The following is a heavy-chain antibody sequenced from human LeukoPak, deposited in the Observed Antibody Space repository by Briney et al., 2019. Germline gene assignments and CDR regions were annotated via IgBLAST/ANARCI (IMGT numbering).Heavy chain of an antibody. Sequence: GGSLRLFCAASGFAVNTYDMHWVRQAPGEGPQWIAYFGISGTIYYADSVRGRFTISRDSAKNSLYLQMNGLRVDDTAIYYCAGYGVYPYWGQGTPVTVSS. J-gene: IGHJ4*02. V-gene: IGHV3-48*01. CDR2: FGISGTI. D-gene: IGHD5/OR15-5a*01. CDR3: AGYGVYPY. CDR1: GFAVNTYD.